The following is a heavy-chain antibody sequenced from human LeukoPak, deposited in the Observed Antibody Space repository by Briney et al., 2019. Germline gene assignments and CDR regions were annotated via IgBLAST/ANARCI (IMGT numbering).Heavy chain of an antibody. CDR3: ARDYGDY. Sequence: SETLSLTCAVYGGSFSGYYWSWIRQPPGKGLGGIGEINHSGSTNYNPPLKSRVTISVDTSKNQFSLKLSSVTAADTAVYYCARDYGDYWGQGTLVTVSS. J-gene: IGHJ4*02. V-gene: IGHV4-34*01. CDR1: GGSFSGYY. CDR2: INHSGST.